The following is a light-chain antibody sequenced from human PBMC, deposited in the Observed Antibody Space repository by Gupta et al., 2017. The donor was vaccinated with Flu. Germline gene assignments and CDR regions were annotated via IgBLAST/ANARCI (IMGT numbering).Light chain of an antibody. CDR3: QQDDSNPIT. CDR2: WAS. Sequence: DYVMTQSPDSLAASLGERVTINCKSSLTVLYSSNNKNYLAWYQQKPGQPPKLLIYWASTRESGVPERFSGSGSGTDFTLTITSLQAEDVAVYYCQQDDSNPITFGRGTKVDIK. J-gene: IGKJ4*01. CDR1: LTVLYSSNNKNY. V-gene: IGKV4-1*01.